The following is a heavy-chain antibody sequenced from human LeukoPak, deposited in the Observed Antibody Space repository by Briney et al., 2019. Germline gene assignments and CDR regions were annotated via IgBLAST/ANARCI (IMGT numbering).Heavy chain of an antibody. Sequence: ASVKVSCKASGYTFTSYGISWVRQAPGQGLEGMGWISAYNGNTNYAQKLQGRVTMTTDTSTSTAYMELRSLRSDDTAVYYCARDMKSRIAAAGDLDYWGQGTLVTVSS. D-gene: IGHD6-13*01. CDR2: ISAYNGNT. CDR3: ARDMKSRIAAAGDLDY. V-gene: IGHV1-18*01. J-gene: IGHJ4*02. CDR1: GYTFTSYG.